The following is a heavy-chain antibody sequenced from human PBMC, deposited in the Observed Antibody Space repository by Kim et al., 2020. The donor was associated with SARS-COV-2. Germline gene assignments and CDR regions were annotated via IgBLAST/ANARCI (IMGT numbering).Heavy chain of an antibody. CDR2: ISWNSGSI. D-gene: IGHD1-26*01. J-gene: IGHJ3*02. Sequence: GGSLRLSCAASGFTFDDYAMHWVRQAPGKGLEWVSGISWNSGSIGYADSVKGRFTISRDNAKNSLYLQMNSLRAEDTALYYCAKGWELLPDAFDIWGQGT. V-gene: IGHV3-9*01. CDR3: AKGWELLPDAFDI. CDR1: GFTFDDYA.